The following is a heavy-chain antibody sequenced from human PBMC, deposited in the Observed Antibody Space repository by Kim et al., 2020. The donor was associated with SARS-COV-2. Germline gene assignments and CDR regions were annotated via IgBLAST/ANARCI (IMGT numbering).Heavy chain of an antibody. CDR3: ARGWTSAHWLLSHPYYFDY. CDR2: INPSGGST. Sequence: ASVKVSCKASGYTFTSYYMHWVRQAPGQGLEWMGIINPSGGSTSYAQKFQGRVTMTRDTSTSTVYMELSSLRSEDTAVYYCARGWTSAHWLLSHPYYFDYWGQGTLVTVSS. J-gene: IGHJ4*02. V-gene: IGHV1-46*01. CDR1: GYTFTSYY. D-gene: IGHD3-9*01.